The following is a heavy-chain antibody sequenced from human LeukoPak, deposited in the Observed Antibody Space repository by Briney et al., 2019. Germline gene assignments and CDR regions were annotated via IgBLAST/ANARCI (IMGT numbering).Heavy chain of an antibody. CDR3: ARDQNWSPDW. Sequence: GGSLRLSCAASGFTFSTYGMNWVRQAPGKGLEWVSYINSRGNTKHYSDSVRGRFTVSRDNAKNSLYLQMNSLRAEDTAMYYCARDQNWSPDWWGQGTLVTVSS. D-gene: IGHD1-1*01. V-gene: IGHV3-48*03. CDR1: GFTFSTYG. J-gene: IGHJ4*02. CDR2: INSRGNTK.